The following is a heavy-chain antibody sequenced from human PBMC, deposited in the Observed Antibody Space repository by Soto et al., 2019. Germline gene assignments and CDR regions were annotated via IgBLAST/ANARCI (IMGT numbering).Heavy chain of an antibody. J-gene: IGHJ6*02. CDR3: AREGTTVDSYYYYGLDV. Sequence: QVQLQESGPGLVKPSETLSLTCTVSDGSIGSYYWSWIRQPPGKGLEWIGYVSHSGSTNYNPSLTSRVTISLDTSKNQFSLRLSSVTAADTAVYYCAREGTTVDSYYYYGLDVWGQGTTVTVSS. V-gene: IGHV4-59*01. CDR2: VSHSGST. D-gene: IGHD1-1*01. CDR1: DGSIGSYY.